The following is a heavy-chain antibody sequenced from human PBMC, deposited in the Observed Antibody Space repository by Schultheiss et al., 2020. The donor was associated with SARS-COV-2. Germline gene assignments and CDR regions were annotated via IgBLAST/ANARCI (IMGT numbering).Heavy chain of an antibody. CDR2: IYSSGST. J-gene: IGHJ5*02. CDR1: GGSISSYF. Sequence: SQTLSLTCTVSGGSISSYFWSWIRQPAEKGLEWIGRIYSSGSTNYNPSLKSRVTISVDTSKNQFSLKLSSVTAADTAVYYCARDDYSHWFDPWGQGTLVTVSS. D-gene: IGHD4-11*01. CDR3: ARDDYSHWFDP. V-gene: IGHV4-4*07.